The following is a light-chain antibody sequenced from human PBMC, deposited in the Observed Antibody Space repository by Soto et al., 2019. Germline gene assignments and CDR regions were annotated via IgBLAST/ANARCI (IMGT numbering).Light chain of an antibody. V-gene: IGKV3-20*01. J-gene: IGKJ1*01. CDR1: RSVSDNQ. CDR3: QQYGGSPVT. Sequence: IVLTQSPGILTLSPGERATLSCRASRSVSDNQLAWYRQKPGQAPRLIMYGASSRATGIPDRFSGSGSGTDFTLTISRLEPEDFAIYHCQQYGGSPVTFGQGTKVEIK. CDR2: GAS.